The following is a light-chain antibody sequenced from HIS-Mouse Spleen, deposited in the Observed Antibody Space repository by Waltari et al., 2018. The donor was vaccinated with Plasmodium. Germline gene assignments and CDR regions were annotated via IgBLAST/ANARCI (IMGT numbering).Light chain of an antibody. CDR2: DVS. CDR1: SSDVGGYNY. CDR3: CSYAGSYTLV. J-gene: IGLJ2*01. Sequence: QSALTQPRSVSGSPGQSATLSCTGTSSDVGGYNYVSWYQQHPGKAPKLLINDVSKRPSGIPERFTGSKSGNTASLTISGLQAEDEADYYCCSYAGSYTLVFGGGTKLTVL. V-gene: IGLV2-11*01.